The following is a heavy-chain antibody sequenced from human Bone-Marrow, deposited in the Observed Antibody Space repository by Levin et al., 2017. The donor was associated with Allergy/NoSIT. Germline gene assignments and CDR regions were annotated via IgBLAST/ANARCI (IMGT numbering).Heavy chain of an antibody. CDR2: LWFDASNA. Sequence: GGSLRLSCAASGFTFSRYGMHWVRQAPGMGLEWVAVLWFDASNAYYADSVRGRFTISRDNSKNTIYLEMNSLRGEDTAVYMCAKAVSGTHSGMAVWGQGTTVTVSS. CDR1: GFTFSRYG. J-gene: IGHJ6*02. V-gene: IGHV3-33*06. CDR3: AKAVSGTHSGMAV. D-gene: IGHD1-26*01.